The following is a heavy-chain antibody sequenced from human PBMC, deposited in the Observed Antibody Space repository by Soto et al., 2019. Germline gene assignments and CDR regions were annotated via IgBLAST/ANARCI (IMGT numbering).Heavy chain of an antibody. CDR2: IWYDGSNK. J-gene: IGHJ4*02. D-gene: IGHD6-13*01. V-gene: IGHV3-33*01. Sequence: QVQLVESGGGVVQPGRSLRLSCAASGFTFSSYGMHWVRQAPGKGLEWVAVIWYDGSNKYYADSVKGRFTISRDNSKNTLYLQMSSLRAEDTAVYYCARDKRQQQLAFDYWGQGTLVTVSS. CDR3: ARDKRQQQLAFDY. CDR1: GFTFSSYG.